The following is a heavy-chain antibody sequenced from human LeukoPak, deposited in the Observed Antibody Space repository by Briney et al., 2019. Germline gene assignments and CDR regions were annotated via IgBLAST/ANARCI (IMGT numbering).Heavy chain of an antibody. CDR1: GFTFDEHA. CDR2: ISGDGGST. D-gene: IGHD5-24*01. CDR3: AKDYVRDGYNYGVFQN. V-gene: IGHV3-43*02. Sequence: GGSLRLSCAASGFTFDEHAMHWVRQAPGKGLEWVSLISGDGGSTYYVVSVKGRFTISRDNSKNSLYPHMNSLTTEDTALYYCAKDYVRDGYNYGVFQNWGRGTLVTVSS. J-gene: IGHJ1*01.